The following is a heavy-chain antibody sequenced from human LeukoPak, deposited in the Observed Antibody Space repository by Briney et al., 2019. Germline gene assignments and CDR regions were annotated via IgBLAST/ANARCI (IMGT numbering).Heavy chain of an antibody. D-gene: IGHD3-22*01. CDR3: AARWGYSSGDY. Sequence: GGSLRLSCAASGFTFSSYAMSWVRQAPGKGLEWVSAISGSGGSTYYADSVKGRFTISRDNSKNTLYLHMNSLRAEDTAVYYCAARWGYSSGDYWGQGTLVTVSS. CDR2: ISGSGGST. V-gene: IGHV3-23*01. CDR1: GFTFSSYA. J-gene: IGHJ4*02.